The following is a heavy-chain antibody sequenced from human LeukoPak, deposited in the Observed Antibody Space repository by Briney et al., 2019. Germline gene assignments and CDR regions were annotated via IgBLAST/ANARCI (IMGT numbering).Heavy chain of an antibody. V-gene: IGHV3-48*04. D-gene: IGHD3-22*01. Sequence: GGSLRLSCAASGFTFSSYAMHWVRQAPGKGLEWVSYISSSSSTIYYADSVKGRFTISRDNAKNSLYLQMNSLRAEDTAVYYCARGGGYDDSSGYYLDYWGQGTLVTVSS. J-gene: IGHJ4*02. CDR2: ISSSSSTI. CDR3: ARGGGYDDSSGYYLDY. CDR1: GFTFSSYA.